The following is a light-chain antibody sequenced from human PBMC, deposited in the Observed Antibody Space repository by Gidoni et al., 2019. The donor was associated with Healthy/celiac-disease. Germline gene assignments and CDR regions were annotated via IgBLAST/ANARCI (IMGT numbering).Light chain of an antibody. CDR1: QSVSIY. Sequence: EIVLTQSLATLSLSPGERATLSCRASQSVSIYLAWYQQKPGQAPRLHIYDASNRATGIPARFSGSGSGTDFTLTISSREPEDFAVYYCQQRSNWPPLYTFGQGTKLEIK. CDR3: QQRSNWPPLYT. CDR2: DAS. V-gene: IGKV3-11*01. J-gene: IGKJ2*01.